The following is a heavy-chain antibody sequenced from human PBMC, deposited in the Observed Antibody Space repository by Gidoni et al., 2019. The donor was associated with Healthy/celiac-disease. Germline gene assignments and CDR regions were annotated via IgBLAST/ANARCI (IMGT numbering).Heavy chain of an antibody. CDR1: GFTFSSYA. Sequence: EVQLLESGGGLVQPGGSLRLSCAASGFTFSSYAMSWVRQDPGKGLEWVSAISGSGGSTYYADSVKGRFTISRDNSKNTLYLQMNSLRAEDTAVYYCAKRKRYCSSTSCSGDAFDIWGQGTMVTVSS. V-gene: IGHV3-23*01. CDR3: AKRKRYCSSTSCSGDAFDI. D-gene: IGHD2-2*01. CDR2: ISGSGGST. J-gene: IGHJ3*02.